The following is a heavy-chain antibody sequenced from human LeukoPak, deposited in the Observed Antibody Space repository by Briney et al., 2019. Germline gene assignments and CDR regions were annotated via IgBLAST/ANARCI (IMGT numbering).Heavy chain of an antibody. D-gene: IGHD3-10*01. J-gene: IGHJ4*02. CDR1: GFTFSNYG. CDR2: IWSDGSKK. CDR3: ARDLGVVDSGTSYFDY. V-gene: IGHV3-33*01. Sequence: PGGSLRLSCAASGFTFSNYGMFWVRQAPGKGLEWVALIWSDGSKKYYVDSVKGRFTISRDDSKNTLYLQMNSLRAEDTAVYYCARDLGVVDSGTSYFDYWGQGTLVTVSS.